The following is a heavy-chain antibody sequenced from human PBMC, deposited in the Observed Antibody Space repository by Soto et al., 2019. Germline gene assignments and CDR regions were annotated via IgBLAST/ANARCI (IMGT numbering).Heavy chain of an antibody. CDR3: ARGLGYCSGVNCYPGAY. CDR1: GFTFSTYA. V-gene: IGHV3-30-3*01. D-gene: IGHD2-15*01. Sequence: QPVGSLRLSCAASGFTFSTYAMYWVRQAPGKGLEWVAVISYDGNNKYYGDSVKGRFTISRDNSKNTLYLQMNSLRAEDTAVYYCARGLGYCSGVNCYPGAYWGQGTLVTVSS. CDR2: ISYDGNNK. J-gene: IGHJ4*02.